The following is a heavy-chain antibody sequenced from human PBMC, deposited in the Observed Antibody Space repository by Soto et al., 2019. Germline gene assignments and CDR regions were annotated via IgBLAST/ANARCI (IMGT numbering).Heavy chain of an antibody. CDR1: GYSFTSYW. Sequence: GESLKISCKGSGYSFTSYWIGWVRQMPGKGLEWMGIIYPGDSDTRYSPSFQGQVTISADKSISTAYLQCSSLKAPDTAMHYCARHAYDVNCEYCYNDMDVWGQGTMVTVSS. V-gene: IGHV5-51*01. CDR3: ARHAYDVNCEYCYNDMDV. J-gene: IGHJ6*02. D-gene: IGHD1-1*01. CDR2: IYPGDSDT.